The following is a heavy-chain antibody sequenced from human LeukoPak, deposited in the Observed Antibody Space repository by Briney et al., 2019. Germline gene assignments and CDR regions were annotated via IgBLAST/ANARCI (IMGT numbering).Heavy chain of an antibody. D-gene: IGHD4-11*01. V-gene: IGHV1-18*04. J-gene: IGHJ5*02. Sequence: GASVKVSCKASGFSFTIFGVTWVRQAPGQGLEWMGWISTYTGVTHYAEKFEDRVTMSIDTSTTTAYMELRSLRYDDTAVYYCARDPDYSGNGNGDWFDPWGQGTVVTVSS. CDR1: GFSFTIFG. CDR2: ISTYTGVT. CDR3: ARDPDYSGNGNGDWFDP.